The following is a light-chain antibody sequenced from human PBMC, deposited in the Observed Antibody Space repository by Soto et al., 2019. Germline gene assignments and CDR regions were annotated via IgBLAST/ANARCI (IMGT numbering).Light chain of an antibody. CDR3: QQRSNWQSIT. CDR1: QFVSTN. V-gene: IGKV3D-11*01. Sequence: IVMSQSPGTLSLSRGERATLSCRASQFVSTNLAWYQQRPGQAPRLLIYGASTRAIGVPARFSGSGSGTDFTLTISSLEPEDFAVYYCQQRSNWQSITFGQGTRLEIK. CDR2: GAS. J-gene: IGKJ5*01.